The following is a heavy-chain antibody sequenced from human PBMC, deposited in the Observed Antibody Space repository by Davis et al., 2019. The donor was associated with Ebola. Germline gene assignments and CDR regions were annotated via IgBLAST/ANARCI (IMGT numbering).Heavy chain of an antibody. CDR2: IKESGSEK. D-gene: IGHD3-9*01. CDR3: AREYYDPMIGYTDY. CDR1: GFIFGAYW. V-gene: IGHV3-7*01. J-gene: IGHJ4*02. Sequence: GESLKISCGASGFIFGAYWMSWVRQAPGKGLEWVANIKESGSEKYYVDSVKGRFTISRDNAQASLYLQMNSLRAEDTAVYYCAREYYDPMIGYTDYWGQGTLVTVSS.